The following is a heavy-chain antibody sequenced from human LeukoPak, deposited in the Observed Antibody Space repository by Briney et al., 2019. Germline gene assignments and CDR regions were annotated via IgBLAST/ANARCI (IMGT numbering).Heavy chain of an antibody. CDR3: AKGPITMIVVVMTYFDY. Sequence: GGSLRLSCAASGFTFSSDGMHWVRQAPGKGLEWVAFIRYDGSNKYYADSVKGRSTISRDNSKNTLYLQMNSLRAEDTAVYYCAKGPITMIVVVMTYFDYWGQGTLVTVSS. CDR2: IRYDGSNK. CDR1: GFTFSSDG. J-gene: IGHJ4*02. D-gene: IGHD3-22*01. V-gene: IGHV3-30*02.